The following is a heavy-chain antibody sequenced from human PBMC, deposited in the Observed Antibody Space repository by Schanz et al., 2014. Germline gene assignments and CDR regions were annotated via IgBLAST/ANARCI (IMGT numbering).Heavy chain of an antibody. CDR3: AREHYDNSGLLDF. V-gene: IGHV1-46*01. Sequence: QVQLVQSGAEVKKPGASVKVSCKASGYIFTSYSMHWVRQAPGQGLEWLGIINPSGVSTSSAQEFQGRVTMTRDTSTSTLQMELSSLRSEDTAVYYCAREHYDNSGLLDFWGQGSLVTVSS. D-gene: IGHD3-22*01. CDR2: INPSGVST. J-gene: IGHJ4*02. CDR1: GYIFTSYS.